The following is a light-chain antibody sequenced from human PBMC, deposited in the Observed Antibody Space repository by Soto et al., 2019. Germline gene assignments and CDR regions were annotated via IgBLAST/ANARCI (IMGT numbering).Light chain of an antibody. V-gene: IGLV2-23*03. CDR1: SSDVGSYNL. CDR2: EGS. J-gene: IGLJ1*01. CDR3: CSYAGSSTFVSYV. Sequence: QSALTQPASVSGSPGQSITISCTGTSSDVGSYNLVSWYQQHPGKAPKLMIYEGSKRPSGVSNRFSGSKSGNTASLTISGLQAEDEADYYCCSYAGSSTFVSYVFGPGTKVTVL.